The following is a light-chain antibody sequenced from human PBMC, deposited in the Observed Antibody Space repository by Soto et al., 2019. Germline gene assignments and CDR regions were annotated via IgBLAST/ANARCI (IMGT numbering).Light chain of an antibody. J-gene: IGLJ3*02. CDR3: SSFTTSDTGV. Sequence: QSALTQPASVSGSPGQSITISCTGTSTDIDAYNYVSWYQYLPAKAPKLVIFEVTLRPSGVSGRFSGSKSGNTASLTISGLQAEDEADYYCSSFTTSDTGVFGGGTKLTVL. CDR2: EVT. V-gene: IGLV2-14*01. CDR1: STDIDAYNY.